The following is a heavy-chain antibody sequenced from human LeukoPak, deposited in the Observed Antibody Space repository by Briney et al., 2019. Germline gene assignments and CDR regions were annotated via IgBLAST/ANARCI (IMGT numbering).Heavy chain of an antibody. D-gene: IGHD4-17*01. J-gene: IGHJ4*02. Sequence: GGSLRLSCAASGFTFSDYYMSWIRQAPGKGLEWVAVISYDGSNKYYADSVKGRFTISRDNSKNTLYLQMNSLRTEDTAVYYCARDYGDYVPVPTNWGQGTLVTVSS. V-gene: IGHV3-30-3*01. CDR3: ARDYGDYVPVPTN. CDR2: ISYDGSNK. CDR1: GFTFSDYY.